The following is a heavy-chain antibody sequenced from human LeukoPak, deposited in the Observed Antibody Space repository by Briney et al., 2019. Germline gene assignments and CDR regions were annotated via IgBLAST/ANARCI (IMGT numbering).Heavy chain of an antibody. CDR1: GFIFDDYA. CDR2: ISWNSGRT. CDR3: TKDIGYTSGQGFDD. D-gene: IGHD6-19*01. Sequence: PGGSLRLSCAASGFIFDDYAMQWVRQAPGKGLEWVSGISWNSGRTDYADSVKGRFTISRDNAKNSLYLQMNSLRCEDMALYYCTKDIGYTSGQGFDDGGEGTLVTVSS. V-gene: IGHV3-9*03. J-gene: IGHJ4*02.